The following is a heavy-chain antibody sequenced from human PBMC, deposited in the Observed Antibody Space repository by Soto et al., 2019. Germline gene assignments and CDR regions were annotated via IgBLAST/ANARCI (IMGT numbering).Heavy chain of an antibody. CDR3: ARQGFGQLHGLVDV. Sequence: SETLSLTCTVSGGSISSYYWSWIRQPPGKGLEWIGYIHHSGSTSYNPSLKSRVTMSVETSKNQFSLKVNSVTAADTALYYCARQGFGQLHGLVDVWGPGTTVTVSS. V-gene: IGHV4-59*08. J-gene: IGHJ6*02. CDR2: IHHSGST. D-gene: IGHD3-10*01. CDR1: GGSISSYY.